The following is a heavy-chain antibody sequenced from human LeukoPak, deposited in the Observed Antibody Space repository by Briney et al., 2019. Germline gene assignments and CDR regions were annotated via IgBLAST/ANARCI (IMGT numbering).Heavy chain of an antibody. Sequence: ASVKVSCKASGYTFTSYGISWVRQAPGQGLEWMGWISAYNGNTNYAQKLQGRVTMTTDTSTSTAYTELRSLRSDDTAVYYCARNRRYSSSSNSYYYYGMDVWGQGTTVTVSS. CDR3: ARNRRYSSSSNSYYYYGMDV. J-gene: IGHJ6*02. D-gene: IGHD6-6*01. CDR1: GYTFTSYG. V-gene: IGHV1-18*01. CDR2: ISAYNGNT.